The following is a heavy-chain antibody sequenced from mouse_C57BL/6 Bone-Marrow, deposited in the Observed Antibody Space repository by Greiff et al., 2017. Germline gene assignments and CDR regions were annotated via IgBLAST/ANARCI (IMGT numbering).Heavy chain of an antibody. J-gene: IGHJ2*01. D-gene: IGHD2-2*01. CDR2: IYPGGGYT. V-gene: IGHV1-63*01. Sequence: QVQLKESGAELVRPGTSVKMSCKASGYTFTNYWIGWAKQRPGHGLAWIGDIYPGGGYTNYNEKFKGKATLTADKSSSTAYMQFSSLTSEDSAIYYCARSGVTTGNFDYWGQGTTLTVSS. CDR1: GYTFTNYW. CDR3: ARSGVTTGNFDY.